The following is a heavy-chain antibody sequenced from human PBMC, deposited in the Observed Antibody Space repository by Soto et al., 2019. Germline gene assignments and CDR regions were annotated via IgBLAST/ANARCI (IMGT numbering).Heavy chain of an antibody. V-gene: IGHV3-33*01. J-gene: IGHJ6*02. Sequence: QVQLVESGGGVVQPGRSLRLSCAASGFTFSSYGMHWVRQAPGKGLEWVAVIWDDGSNNYYADFVKGRFPISRDNSNNHLYMQMNGQRAEATAVYYCARRDGRELLGRRDYYYYGLDVWGQGTTVTVPS. CDR2: IWDDGSNN. CDR3: ARRDGRELLGRRDYYYYGLDV. CDR1: GFTFSSYG. D-gene: IGHD1-26*01.